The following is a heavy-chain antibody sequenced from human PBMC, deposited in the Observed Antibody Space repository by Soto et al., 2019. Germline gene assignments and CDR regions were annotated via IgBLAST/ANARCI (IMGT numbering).Heavy chain of an antibody. Sequence: ASVKVSFKASGYTFTSYDINLVRQATGQGLEWMGWMNPNSGNTGYAQKFQGRVTMTRNTSISTAYMELSSLRSEDTAVYYCASVPLYCSGGRCYNLKALDIWGQGTMVTVSS. J-gene: IGHJ3*02. CDR1: GYTFTSYD. CDR2: MNPNSGNT. V-gene: IGHV1-8*01. D-gene: IGHD2-15*01. CDR3: ASVPLYCSGGRCYNLKALDI.